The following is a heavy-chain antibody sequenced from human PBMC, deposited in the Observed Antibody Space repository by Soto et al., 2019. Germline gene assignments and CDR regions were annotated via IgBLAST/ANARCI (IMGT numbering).Heavy chain of an antibody. D-gene: IGHD3-10*01. Sequence: QVQLVESGGGVVQPGRSLRLSCAASGFTFSNYGMHWVRQAPGKGLEWVALIWYDGTKKYYEDSVKGRFTISRDNSKNTLYLQMNSLRAEDTAFYYCARDRSEYHGSGSYFFYWGQGTLVTVSS. CDR3: ARDRSEYHGSGSYFFY. CDR1: GFTFSNYG. J-gene: IGHJ4*02. CDR2: IWYDGTKK. V-gene: IGHV3-33*01.